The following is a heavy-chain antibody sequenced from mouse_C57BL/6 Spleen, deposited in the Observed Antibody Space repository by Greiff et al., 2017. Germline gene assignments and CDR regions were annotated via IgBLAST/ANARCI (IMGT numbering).Heavy chain of an antibody. J-gene: IGHJ3*01. V-gene: IGHV1-61*01. CDR3: ARETGTTEWFAY. D-gene: IGHD4-1*01. CDR2: IYPSDSET. CDR1: GYTFTSYW. Sequence: QVQLQQPGAELVRPGSSVKLSCKASGYTFTSYWMDWVKQRPGQGLEWIGNIYPSDSETHYNQKFKDKATLTVDKSSSTAYMQLSSLTSEDSAVYYCARETGTTEWFAYWGQGTLVTVSA.